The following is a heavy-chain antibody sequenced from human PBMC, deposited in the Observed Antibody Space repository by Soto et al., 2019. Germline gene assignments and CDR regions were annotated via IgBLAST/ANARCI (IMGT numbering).Heavy chain of an antibody. J-gene: IGHJ3*02. CDR1: GGTFSSYA. V-gene: IGHV1-69*13. D-gene: IGHD3-22*01. CDR3: ARAYYDSSGYYAFDI. Sequence: SVKVSCKASGGTFSSYAISWVRQAPGQGLEWMGGIIPIFGTANYAQKFQGRVTITADESTSTAYIELSSLRSEDTAVYYCARAYYDSSGYYAFDIWGQGAMVTVSS. CDR2: IIPIFGTA.